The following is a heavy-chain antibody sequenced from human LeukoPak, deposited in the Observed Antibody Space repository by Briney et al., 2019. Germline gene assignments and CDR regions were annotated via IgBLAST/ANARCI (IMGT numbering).Heavy chain of an antibody. V-gene: IGHV4-34*01. CDR2: INHSGST. CDR1: GGAFSGYY. J-gene: IGHJ5*02. Sequence: SETLSLTCAVYGGAFSGYYWSWIRQPPGKGLEWSGGINHSGSTNYNPSLNSRVTISVDTSKNQFSLKLSSVTAADTAVYYCARGHAFASAGTVDWFDPWGQGTLVTVSS. CDR3: ARGHAFASAGTVDWFDP. D-gene: IGHD6-19*01.